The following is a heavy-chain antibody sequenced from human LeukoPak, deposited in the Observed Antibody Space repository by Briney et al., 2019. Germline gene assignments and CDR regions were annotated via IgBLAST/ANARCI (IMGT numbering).Heavy chain of an antibody. CDR1: GFIFSKYA. Sequence: PGGSLRLSCGGSGFIFSKYAMNWVRQAPGKGLEWVSAISATGASTYYIDSVKGRFTISRDNSNNTLYLQMNSLRAEDTARYYCAKDLWHLVRMIDHWGQGILVIAST. J-gene: IGHJ4*02. CDR3: AKDLWHLVRMIDH. CDR2: ISATGAST. D-gene: IGHD6-6*01. V-gene: IGHV3-23*01.